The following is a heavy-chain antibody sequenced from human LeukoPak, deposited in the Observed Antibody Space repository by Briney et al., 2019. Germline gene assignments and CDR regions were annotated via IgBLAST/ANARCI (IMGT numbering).Heavy chain of an antibody. CDR2: ISSSGSYI. CDR1: GFTVSSNY. D-gene: IGHD5-12*01. V-gene: IGHV3-21*01. J-gene: IGHJ4*02. CDR3: ARDETEWLRYFDY. Sequence: TGGSLRLSCAASGFTVSSNYMSWVRQAPGKGLEWVSSISSSGSYIYYADSLKGRFTISRDNAKNSLFLQMNSLRAEDTAVYYCARDETEWLRYFDYWGQGTLVTVSS.